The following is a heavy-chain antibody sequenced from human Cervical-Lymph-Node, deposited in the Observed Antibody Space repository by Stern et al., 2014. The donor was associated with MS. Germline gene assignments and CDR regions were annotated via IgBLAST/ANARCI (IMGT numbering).Heavy chain of an antibody. D-gene: IGHD3-16*01. Sequence: QVQLQESGPGLVKPSQTLSLTCTVSGASISTVGYYWSWIRQHPGKGLEWIAYISYIGSTYYNLSVKSRVSISADTSKNQFSLNLTSVTAADTALYYCARSDRLWGSFDYWGQGTLVAVSS. CDR3: ARSDRLWGSFDY. CDR2: ISYIGST. V-gene: IGHV4-31*03. CDR1: GASISTVGYY. J-gene: IGHJ4*02.